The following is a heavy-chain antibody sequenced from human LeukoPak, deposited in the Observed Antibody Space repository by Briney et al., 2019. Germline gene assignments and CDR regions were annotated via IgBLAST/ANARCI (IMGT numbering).Heavy chain of an antibody. CDR1: GFTFSSYA. J-gene: IGHJ4*02. D-gene: IGHD3-22*01. V-gene: IGHV3-23*01. CDR2: ISGSGGST. CDR3: AREPDSSGYYTQGDY. Sequence: PGGSLRLSCAASGFTFSSYAMSWVRQAPGKGLEWVSAISGSGGSTYYADSVKGRFTISRDNSKNTLYLQMNSLRAEDTAVYYCAREPDSSGYYTQGDYWGQGTLVTVSS.